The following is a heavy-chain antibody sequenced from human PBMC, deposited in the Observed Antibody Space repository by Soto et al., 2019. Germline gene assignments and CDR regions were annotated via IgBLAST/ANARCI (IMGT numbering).Heavy chain of an antibody. V-gene: IGHV4-34*01. CDR1: GGSFSGYY. Sequence: LSLTCAVYGGSFSGYYWSWIRQPPGKGLEWIGEINHSGSTNYNPSLKSRVTISVDTSKNQFSLKLSSVTAADTAVYYCARGRFSIAAAGNSPNWFDPWGQGTLVTVSS. CDR2: INHSGST. D-gene: IGHD6-13*01. J-gene: IGHJ5*02. CDR3: ARGRFSIAAAGNSPNWFDP.